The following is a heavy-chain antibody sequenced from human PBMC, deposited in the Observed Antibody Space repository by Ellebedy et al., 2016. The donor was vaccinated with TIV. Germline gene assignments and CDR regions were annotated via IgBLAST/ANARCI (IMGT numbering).Heavy chain of an antibody. CDR3: VSEGSTNCYGSFCYYYYGMDV. Sequence: GGSLRLSXVASGFTFSSYWMHWVRQAPGEGLVWVSRLNNDGSSTHYADSVKGRFTISRDNAKNTLYLQMDSLRAEDTAAYYCVSEGSTNCYGSFCYYYYGMDVWGQGTTVTVSS. CDR2: LNNDGSST. CDR1: GFTFSSYW. V-gene: IGHV3-74*01. J-gene: IGHJ6*02. D-gene: IGHD2-2*01.